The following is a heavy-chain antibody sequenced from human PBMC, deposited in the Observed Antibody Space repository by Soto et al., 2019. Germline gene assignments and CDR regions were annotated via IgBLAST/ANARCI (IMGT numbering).Heavy chain of an antibody. CDR3: ARPRQPYYYYFGMEV. Sequence: QVQLVESGGGVVQPGRSLRLSCAVSGFIFSNYGMHWVRQAPGKGLEWVAVISDDGSNKYYADSVKGRFAISRDSPKNTLYLQMNSLRGEDTAVYYCARPRQPYYYYFGMEVWGQGTTVTVSS. CDR1: GFIFSNYG. V-gene: IGHV3-30*03. CDR2: ISDDGSNK. J-gene: IGHJ6*02. D-gene: IGHD2-2*01.